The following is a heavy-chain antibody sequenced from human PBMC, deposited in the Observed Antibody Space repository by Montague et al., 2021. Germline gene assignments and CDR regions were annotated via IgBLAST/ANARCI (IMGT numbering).Heavy chain of an antibody. V-gene: IGHV4-59*13. CDR2: IYYSGST. Sequence: SETLSLTCTVSGGSISSYYWSWIRQPPGKGLEWIGYIYYSGSTNYNSSLKSRVTISEDTSKNQFSLKLSSVTAADTAVYYCAGSMRGTLRVDMIVYAFDIWGQGTMVTVSS. CDR3: AGSMRGTLRVDMIVYAFDI. CDR1: GGSISSYY. J-gene: IGHJ3*02. D-gene: IGHD3-22*01.